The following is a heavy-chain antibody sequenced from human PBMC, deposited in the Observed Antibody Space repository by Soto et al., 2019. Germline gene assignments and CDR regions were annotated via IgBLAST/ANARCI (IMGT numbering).Heavy chain of an antibody. CDR2: ISGGGENT. V-gene: IGHV3-23*01. CDR1: GFTFSNYA. D-gene: IGHD5-12*01. J-gene: IGHJ6*03. CDR3: SKPVATYYNYDQED. Sequence: GESLSPSCVAPGFTFSNYAMNWVRQAPGEGLEWVSVISGGGENTNYAASVKGRFTISRDNSKNAQYLQMNSLRAEDRAVYFCSKPVATYYNYDQEDGGQGTTV.